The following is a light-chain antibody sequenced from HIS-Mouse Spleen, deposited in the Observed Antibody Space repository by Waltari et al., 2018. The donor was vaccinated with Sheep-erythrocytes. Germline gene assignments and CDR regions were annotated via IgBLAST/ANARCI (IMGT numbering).Light chain of an antibody. CDR1: SSDVRGYNY. CDR2: DVS. CDR3: CSYAGSYNHV. J-gene: IGLJ1*01. V-gene: IGLV2-11*01. Sequence: QSALTQPASVSGSPGQSITISCTGTSSDVRGYNYFPWYQQHPGKAPKLMIYDVSKRPSGVPDRFSGSKSGNTASLTISGLQAEDEADYYCCSYAGSYNHVFATGTKVTVL.